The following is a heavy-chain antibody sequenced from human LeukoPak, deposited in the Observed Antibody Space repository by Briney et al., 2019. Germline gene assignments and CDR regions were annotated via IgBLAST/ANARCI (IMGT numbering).Heavy chain of an antibody. CDR2: IYYSGST. Sequence: SETLSLTCTVSGGSISYYYWSWIRQPPGRGLEWIGYIYYSGSTDYNPSLKSRVTKSVDTSKNQFSLKLSSVTAADTAVYYCAAMTTVRNGAFDIWDQGTMVTVSS. CDR1: GGSISYYY. V-gene: IGHV4-59*01. CDR3: AAMTTVRNGAFDI. J-gene: IGHJ3*02. D-gene: IGHD4-17*01.